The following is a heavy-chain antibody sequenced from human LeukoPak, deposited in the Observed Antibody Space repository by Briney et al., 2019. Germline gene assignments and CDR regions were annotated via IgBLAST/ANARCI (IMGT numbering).Heavy chain of an antibody. V-gene: IGHV3-23*01. J-gene: IGHJ4*02. CDR3: ARSRESYWVPEFDY. CDR2: ISGSGSST. D-gene: IGHD1-26*01. CDR1: GFTFSSYA. Sequence: PGGSLRLSCAASGFTFSSYAMNWVRQDPGKGLEWVSDISGSGSSTSYADSVKGRFTISRDNSKNTLYLQMNSLRAEDTAVYYCARSRESYWVPEFDYWGQGTLVTVSS.